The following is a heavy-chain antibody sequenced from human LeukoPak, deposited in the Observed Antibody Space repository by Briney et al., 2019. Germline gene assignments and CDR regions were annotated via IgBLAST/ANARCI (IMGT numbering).Heavy chain of an antibody. J-gene: IGHJ6*02. D-gene: IGHD6-19*01. V-gene: IGHV4-34*01. CDR2: INHSGST. CDR3: ASAPQIIAVAGKKGDYYYYGMDV. CDR1: GGSFSDYY. Sequence: SETLSLTCAVYGGSFSDYYWSWIRQPPGKGLEWIGEINHSGSTNYNPSLKSRVTISVDTSKNQFSLKLSSVTAADTAVYYCASAPQIIAVAGKKGDYYYYGMDVWGQGTTVTVSS.